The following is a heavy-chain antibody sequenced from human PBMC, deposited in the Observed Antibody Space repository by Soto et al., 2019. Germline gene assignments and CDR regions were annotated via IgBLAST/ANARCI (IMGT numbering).Heavy chain of an antibody. V-gene: IGHV6-1*01. CDR3: ARYTTTWYLDY. Sequence: SQTLSLTCAISGDSVSSSNAAWNWIRHSPSRGLEWLGRTYYMSKWYADYGVSVRGRITINPDASKNQFSLQLNSVTPEDTAVYYCARYTTTWYLDYWGQGTPVTVSS. J-gene: IGHJ4*02. CDR2: TYYMSKWYA. D-gene: IGHD2-2*02. CDR1: GDSVSSSNAA.